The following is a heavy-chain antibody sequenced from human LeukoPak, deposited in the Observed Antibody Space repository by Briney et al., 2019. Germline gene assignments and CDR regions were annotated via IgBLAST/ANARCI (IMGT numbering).Heavy chain of an antibody. J-gene: IGHJ3*02. CDR3: ARVSSWDAFDI. V-gene: IGHV4-61*02. Sequence: SETLSLTCTVSGGSLSSGSYYWSWIRQPAGKGREGIGCIYTSGSTSYHPSRKSRVTISVDTSKNRFSLKLSSVPAADTAVYYCARVSSWDAFDIWGQGTMVTVSS. D-gene: IGHD6-13*01. CDR2: IYTSGST. CDR1: GGSLSSGSYY.